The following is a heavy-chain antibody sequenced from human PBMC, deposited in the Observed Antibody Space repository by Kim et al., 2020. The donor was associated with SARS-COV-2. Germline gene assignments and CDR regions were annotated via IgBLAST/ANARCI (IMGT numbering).Heavy chain of an antibody. Sequence: SETLSLTCTVSGGSISSYYWSWIRQPPGKGLEWIGYIYYSGSTNYNPSLKSRVTISVDTSKNQFSLKLSSVTAADTAVYYCARGGSWVDYWGQGTLVTVS. D-gene: IGHD2-15*01. CDR3: ARGGSWVDY. V-gene: IGHV4-59*01. CDR2: IYYSGST. J-gene: IGHJ4*02. CDR1: GGSISSYY.